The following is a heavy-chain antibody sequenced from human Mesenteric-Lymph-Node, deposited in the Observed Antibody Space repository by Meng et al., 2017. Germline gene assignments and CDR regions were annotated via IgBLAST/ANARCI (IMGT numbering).Heavy chain of an antibody. V-gene: IGHV4-59*08. CDR3: ARGNDSSGYYYPLGY. CDR2: IYYSGST. J-gene: IGHJ4*02. CDR1: GGSISSYY. D-gene: IGHD3-22*01. Sequence: SETLSLTCTVSGGSISSYYWSWIRQPPGKGLEWIGYIYYSGSTNYNPSLKSRVTISVDTSKNQFSLKLSSVTAADTAVYYCARGNDSSGYYYPLGYWGQGTLVTVSS.